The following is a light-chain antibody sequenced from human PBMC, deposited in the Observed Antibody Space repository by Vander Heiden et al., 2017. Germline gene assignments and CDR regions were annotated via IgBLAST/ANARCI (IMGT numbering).Light chain of an antibody. Sequence: DIVMTQSPDPLAVSLGERATINCKSSQSVLSSSNNKNYLAWYQQKPGQPPKLLIYWASTRESGVPDRFSGSGSGTDFTLTISSLQAEDVAVYYCQQYDSSPHTFDQGTKVEIK. CDR2: WAS. CDR3: QQYDSSPHT. CDR1: QSVLSSSNNKNY. V-gene: IGKV4-1*01. J-gene: IGKJ1*01.